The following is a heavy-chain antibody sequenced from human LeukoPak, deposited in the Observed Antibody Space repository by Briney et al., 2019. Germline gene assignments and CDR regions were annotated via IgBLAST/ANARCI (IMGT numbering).Heavy chain of an antibody. D-gene: IGHD3-22*01. J-gene: IGHJ4*02. CDR2: IYYSGST. CDR1: GGSISSYY. Sequence: SETLSLTCTVSGGSISSYYWSWIRQPPGKGLEWIGYIYYSGSTNYNPSLKSRVTISVDTSKNQFSLKLGSVTAADTAVYYCARHALPNRDYYDSSGYPDYWGQGTLVTVSS. V-gene: IGHV4-59*08. CDR3: ARHALPNRDYYDSSGYPDY.